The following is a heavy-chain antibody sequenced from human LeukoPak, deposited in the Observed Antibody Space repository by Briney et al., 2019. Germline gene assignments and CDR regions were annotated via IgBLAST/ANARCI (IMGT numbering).Heavy chain of an antibody. D-gene: IGHD2-15*01. Sequence: GGSLRLSCAASGFTFSSYAMSWVRQAPGKGLEWVSAISYSGGSTYYADSVKGRFTISRDNYKNTLYLQMNSLRAEDTAVYYCAKDAERSGYPSYYSYYMDVWGKGTTVTVSS. CDR2: ISYSGGST. CDR3: AKDAERSGYPSYYSYYMDV. V-gene: IGHV3-23*01. J-gene: IGHJ6*03. CDR1: GFTFSSYA.